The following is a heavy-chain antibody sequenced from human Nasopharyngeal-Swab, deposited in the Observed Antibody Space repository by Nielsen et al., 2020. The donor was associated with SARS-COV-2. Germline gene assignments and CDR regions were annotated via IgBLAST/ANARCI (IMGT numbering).Heavy chain of an antibody. Sequence: GESLKISCAASGFTVSSNYMSWVRQAPGKGLKWVSSVSGTGHTTKYTDSVKGLFTISRDNSEKKVYLEMHSLRAEDTAVYYCAKDRYCSGGACYFNGFDSWGQGTLVTVSS. CDR2: VSGTGHTT. J-gene: IGHJ4*02. V-gene: IGHV3-23*01. D-gene: IGHD2-15*01. CDR3: AKDRYCSGGACYFNGFDS. CDR1: GFTVSSNY.